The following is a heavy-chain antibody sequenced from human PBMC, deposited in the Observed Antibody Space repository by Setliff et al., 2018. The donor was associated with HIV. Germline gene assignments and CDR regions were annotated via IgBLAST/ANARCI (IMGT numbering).Heavy chain of an antibody. CDR2: IYYSVST. Sequence: SETLSLTCTVSGGSMNSHYWSWIRQSPGRGLEWIGYIYYSVSTKYNPSLKSRVSMSIDTSKNQFSLKMSSVTAADTAVYYCARGVVDYDFWNGSGDYYYMDVWGKGTTVTVSS. J-gene: IGHJ6*03. V-gene: IGHV4-59*11. CDR3: ARGVVDYDFWNGSGDYYYMDV. D-gene: IGHD3-3*01. CDR1: GGSMNSHY.